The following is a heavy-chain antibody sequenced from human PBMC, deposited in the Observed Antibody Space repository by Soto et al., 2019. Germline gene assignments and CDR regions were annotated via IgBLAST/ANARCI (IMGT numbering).Heavy chain of an antibody. J-gene: IGHJ6*02. CDR1: GGTFSSYA. D-gene: IGHD2-2*01. Sequence: SVKVSCKASGGTFSSYAISWVRQAPGQGLEWMGGIIPIFGTANYAQKFQGRVTITADESTSTAYMELSSLRSEDTAVYYCAIGYCSSTSCYYYGMDVWGQGTTVTVSS. V-gene: IGHV1-69*13. CDR3: AIGYCSSTSCYYYGMDV. CDR2: IIPIFGTA.